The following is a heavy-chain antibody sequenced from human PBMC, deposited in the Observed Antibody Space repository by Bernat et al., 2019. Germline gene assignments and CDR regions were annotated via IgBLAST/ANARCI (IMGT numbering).Heavy chain of an antibody. CDR2: IKSKPAGETT. CDR3: ARVFRAGPKGDAFDI. V-gene: IGHV3-15*01. J-gene: IGHJ3*02. D-gene: IGHD6-13*01. Sequence: EVQLVESGGGLVKPGGSLRLSCVASGFTFNNAWMCWVRQAPGNGLEWFGLIKSKPAGETTDYAAPVKGRFTISRDDSENTLSLQMNSLKTEDTAMYYCARVFRAGPKGDAFDIWGQGTVVTVSP. CDR1: GFTFNNAW.